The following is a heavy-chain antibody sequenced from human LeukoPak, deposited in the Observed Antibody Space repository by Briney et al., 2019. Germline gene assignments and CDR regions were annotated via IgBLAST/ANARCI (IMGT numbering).Heavy chain of an antibody. J-gene: IGHJ4*02. Sequence: GGSLRLSCVGSGFTFGTYEMGWVRQAPGKGLEWMGGFDPEDGETIYAQKFQGRVTMTEDTSTDTAYMELSSLRSEDTAVYYCATDRAVRGRPRLLIGASGFDYWGQGTLVTVSS. CDR1: GFTFGTYE. V-gene: IGHV1-24*01. CDR3: ATDRAVRGRPRLLIGASGFDY. CDR2: FDPEDGET. D-gene: IGHD3-10*01.